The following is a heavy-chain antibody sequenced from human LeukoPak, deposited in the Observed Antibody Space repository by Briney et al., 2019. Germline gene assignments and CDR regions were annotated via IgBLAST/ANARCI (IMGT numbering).Heavy chain of an antibody. D-gene: IGHD4-17*01. Sequence: SETLSLTCTVSGDSISRNIYYWCWIRQSAGKGLEWIGRLNPSGTTSSNPSLKSRLTMSLDPFENKFSLKLSSVTPADTALYYCARGHPYGDYFDYWGQGSLVTVSS. CDR3: ARGHPYGDYFDY. CDR2: LNPSGTT. CDR1: GDSISRNIYY. J-gene: IGHJ4*02. V-gene: IGHV4-61*02.